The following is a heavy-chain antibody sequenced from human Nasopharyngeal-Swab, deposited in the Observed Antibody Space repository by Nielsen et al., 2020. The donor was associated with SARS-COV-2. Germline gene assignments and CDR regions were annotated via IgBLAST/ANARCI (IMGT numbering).Heavy chain of an antibody. D-gene: IGHD5-12*01. V-gene: IGHV3-48*03. CDR1: GLGFSNYE. CDR3: AREVPYSGHDDAFDI. Sequence: GESLKISCVASGLGFSNYEMNWVRQAPGKGLEWISYISTTTATIYYADSVKGRFTISRDNAKNSLYLQMNSLRAEDTAVYYCAREVPYSGHDDAFDIWGQGTMVTVSA. CDR2: ISTTTATI. J-gene: IGHJ3*02.